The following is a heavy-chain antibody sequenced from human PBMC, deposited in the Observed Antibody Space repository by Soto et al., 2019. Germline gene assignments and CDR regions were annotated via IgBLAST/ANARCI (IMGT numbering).Heavy chain of an antibody. D-gene: IGHD3-16*02. Sequence: QVQLVESGGGVVQPGRSLRLSCAASGFTFSSYAMHWVCQAPGKGLERVAVISYDGSNKYYADSVKGRFTISRDNSKNTLYLQMNSLRAEDTAVYYCARLVWGSYRPIDYWGQGTLVTVSS. CDR2: ISYDGSNK. J-gene: IGHJ4*02. CDR3: ARLVWGSYRPIDY. V-gene: IGHV3-30-3*01. CDR1: GFTFSSYA.